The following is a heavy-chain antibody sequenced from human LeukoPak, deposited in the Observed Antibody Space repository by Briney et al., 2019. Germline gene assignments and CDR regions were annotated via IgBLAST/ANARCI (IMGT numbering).Heavy chain of an antibody. V-gene: IGHV5-51*01. Sequence: GTSLQISSKGSGSRFTTFWIGWLRPMPGKGLEWMGIIQPGDSDTTYSPSFQGQITISVDKSISTDSLQWSSLKASDTAIYYCARSYTLMAFFDYWGQGTLVTVSS. CDR2: IQPGDSDT. D-gene: IGHD5-18*01. CDR1: GSRFTTFW. J-gene: IGHJ4*02. CDR3: ARSYTLMAFFDY.